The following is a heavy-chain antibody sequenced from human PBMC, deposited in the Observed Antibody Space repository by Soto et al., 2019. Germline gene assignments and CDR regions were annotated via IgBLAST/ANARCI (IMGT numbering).Heavy chain of an antibody. CDR2: IYYSGST. V-gene: IGHV4-39*01. CDR3: AKGWPVLLWFGEAERGWFDP. Sequence: QLQLQESGPGLVKPSETLSLTCTVSGGSISSSSYYWGWIRQPPGKGLEWIGSIYYSGSTYYNPSLKSRVTISVDTSKNQFSLKLSSVTAADTAVYYCAKGWPVLLWFGEAERGWFDPWGQGTLVTVSS. J-gene: IGHJ5*02. D-gene: IGHD3-10*01. CDR1: GGSISSSSYY.